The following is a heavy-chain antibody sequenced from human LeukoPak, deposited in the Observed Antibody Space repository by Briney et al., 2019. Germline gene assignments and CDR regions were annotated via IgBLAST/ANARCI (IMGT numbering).Heavy chain of an antibody. CDR2: ISGSRNTT. CDR3: AKLPVITVVTASCDP. CDR1: GFTFSIHA. D-gene: IGHD2-21*02. Sequence: PGGSLRLSCAATGFTFSIHAMAWVRQGPGKGLEWGSGISGSRNTTYYADSVKGRFTISRDNSKNTVYLQMNNLRAEDTAVYYCAKLPVITVVTASCDPWGQGALVTVSS. J-gene: IGHJ5*02. V-gene: IGHV3-23*01.